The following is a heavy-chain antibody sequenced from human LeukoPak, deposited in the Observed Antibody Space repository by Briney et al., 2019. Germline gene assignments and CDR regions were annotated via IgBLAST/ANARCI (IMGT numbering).Heavy chain of an antibody. J-gene: IGHJ5*02. CDR2: INPNSGGT. CDR1: GYTFTGYY. D-gene: IGHD5-18*01. V-gene: IGHV1-2*02. CDR3: ARDLRAVDTAMP. Sequence: ASVKVSCKASGYTFTGYYMHWVRQAPGQGLEWMGWINPNSGGTNYAQKFQGRVTMTRDTSISTAYMELSRLRSDDTAVYYRARDLRAVDTAMPWGQGTLVTVSS.